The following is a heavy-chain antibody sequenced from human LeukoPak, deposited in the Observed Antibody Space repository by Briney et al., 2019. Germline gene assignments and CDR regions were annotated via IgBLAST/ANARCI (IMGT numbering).Heavy chain of an antibody. CDR1: GFTVSNNY. Sequence: GGSLRLSCAASGFTVSNNYMSWVRQAPGKGLEWVSIIYSGGSTYYADSVKGRFTISRDNSKNTLYLQMNSLRAEDTAVYYCAKADCSSTSCYKDYWGQGTLVTVSS. CDR2: IYSGGST. J-gene: IGHJ4*02. D-gene: IGHD2-2*02. CDR3: AKADCSSTSCYKDY. V-gene: IGHV3-53*01.